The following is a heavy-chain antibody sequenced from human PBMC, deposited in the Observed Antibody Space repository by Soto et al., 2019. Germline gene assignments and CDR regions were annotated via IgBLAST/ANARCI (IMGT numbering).Heavy chain of an antibody. V-gene: IGHV3-23*01. Sequence: PGGSLRLSCAASGFTFSGYAMSWVRQAPGKGLEWVSAISGSGGSTYYADSVKGRFTISRDNYKKTLYLQMNSLRAEDTAVYYCALDYYGSGSYPNDAFDIWGQGTMVTVSS. D-gene: IGHD3-10*01. CDR3: ALDYYGSGSYPNDAFDI. CDR2: ISGSGGST. J-gene: IGHJ3*02. CDR1: GFTFSGYA.